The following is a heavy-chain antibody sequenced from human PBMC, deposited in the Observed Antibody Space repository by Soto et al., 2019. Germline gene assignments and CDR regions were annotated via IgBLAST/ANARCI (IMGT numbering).Heavy chain of an antibody. V-gene: IGHV3-23*01. CDR2: ISGSGGST. D-gene: IGHD2-15*01. CDR1: GFTFSSYA. J-gene: IGHJ5*02. Sequence: GGSLRLSCAASGFTFSSYAMSWVRQAPGKGLEWVSAISGSGGSTYYADSVKGRFTISRDNSKNKMYLQMNSLRAEDTAVYYCAKRDACGGGSCYSRWFDPWGQGTLVTVSS. CDR3: AKRDACGGGSCYSRWFDP.